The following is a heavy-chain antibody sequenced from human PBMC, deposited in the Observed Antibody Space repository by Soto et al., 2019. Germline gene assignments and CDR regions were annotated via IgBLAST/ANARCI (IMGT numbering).Heavy chain of an antibody. CDR3: AREMTMITFGGVMAHGMDV. Sequence: ASVKVSCKASGYTCTSYYMHWVRQAPGQGLEWMGIINPSGGSTSYAQKFQGRVTMTRDTSTSTVYMELSSLRSEDTAVYYCAREMTMITFGGVMAHGMDVWGQGTTVTVSS. CDR2: INPSGGST. CDR1: GYTCTSYY. J-gene: IGHJ6*02. D-gene: IGHD3-16*01. V-gene: IGHV1-46*01.